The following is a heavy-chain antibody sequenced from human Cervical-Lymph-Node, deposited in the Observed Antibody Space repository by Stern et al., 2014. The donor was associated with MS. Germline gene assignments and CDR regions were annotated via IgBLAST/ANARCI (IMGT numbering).Heavy chain of an antibody. V-gene: IGHV3-11*06. J-gene: IGHJ5*02. CDR2: ISSSSSYT. CDR1: GFTFSDYY. D-gene: IGHD3-3*01. Sequence: VQLVESGGGLVKPGGSLRLSCAASGFTFSDYYMSWIRQAPGKGLEWVSYISSSSSYTNYADSVKGRFTISRDNAKNSLYLQMNSLRAEDTAVYYCARERPVSGSYEDWHDPWGQGILVTVSS. CDR3: ARERPVSGSYEDWHDP.